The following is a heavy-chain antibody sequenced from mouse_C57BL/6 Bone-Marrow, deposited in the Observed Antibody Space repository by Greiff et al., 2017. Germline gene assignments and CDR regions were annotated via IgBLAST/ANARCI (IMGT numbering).Heavy chain of an antibody. J-gene: IGHJ4*01. CDR1: GFNITDYY. CDR2: IDPEDGDT. V-gene: IGHV14-1*01. Sequence: EVQLQQSGAELVRPGASVKLSCTASGFNITDYYLHWVKQRPEQGLEWIGRIDPEDGDTDYAPKFQGKATMTVDTSSNTAYLQLSSLTSEDTAVYYCTTCSNYFYAMDYWGQGTSVTVSS. D-gene: IGHD2-5*01. CDR3: TTCSNYFYAMDY.